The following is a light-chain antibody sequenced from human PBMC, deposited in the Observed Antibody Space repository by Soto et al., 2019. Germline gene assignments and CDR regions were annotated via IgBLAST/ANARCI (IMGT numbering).Light chain of an antibody. Sequence: DIQMTQSPSSLSASVGDRVTITCRASQSISDYLNWYQQKPGKAPNLLIYAASTFPSGVPSRFSGSGSGTFFTLTISSLQPEDFTTYYCQQSYSIPHTVGVGTKVDSK. J-gene: IGKJ4*01. CDR3: QQSYSIPHT. CDR2: AAS. V-gene: IGKV1-39*01. CDR1: QSISDY.